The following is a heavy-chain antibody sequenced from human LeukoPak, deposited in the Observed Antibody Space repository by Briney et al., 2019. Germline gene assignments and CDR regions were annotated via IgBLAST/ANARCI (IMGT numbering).Heavy chain of an antibody. V-gene: IGHV1-46*01. Sequence: GASVKVSCKASGYTFTSYHMHWVRQAPGQGLEWMGIINPSGGSTSYAQKFQGRVTMTRDTSTSTVYMELSSLRSEDTAVYYCARDRGYCSSTSCYSYYYYGMDVWGKGTTVTVSS. CDR2: INPSGGST. J-gene: IGHJ6*04. CDR3: ARDRGYCSSTSCYSYYYYGMDV. CDR1: GYTFTSYH. D-gene: IGHD2-2*01.